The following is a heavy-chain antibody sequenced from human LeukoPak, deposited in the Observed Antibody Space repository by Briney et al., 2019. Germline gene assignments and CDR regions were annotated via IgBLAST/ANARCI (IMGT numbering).Heavy chain of an antibody. CDR3: ARDRVAATLGSGNWFDP. Sequence: ASVKVPCKASGYTFTSYYMHWVRQAPGQGLEWMGIINPSGGSTSYAQKFQGRVTMTRDMSTSTVYMELSSLRSEDTAVYYCARDRVAATLGSGNWFDPWGQGTLVTVSS. CDR1: GYTFTSYY. CDR2: INPSGGST. V-gene: IGHV1-46*01. D-gene: IGHD2-15*01. J-gene: IGHJ5*02.